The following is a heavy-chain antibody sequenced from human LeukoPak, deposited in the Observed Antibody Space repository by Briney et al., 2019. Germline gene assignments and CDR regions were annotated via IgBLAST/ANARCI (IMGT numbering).Heavy chain of an antibody. D-gene: IGHD6-19*01. CDR3: TRAGSPEYSSGWTPDT. CDR2: IRSKAYGGTT. Sequence: GGSLRLSCTASGFTFGDYAMSWFRQAPGKGLEWVGFIRSKAYGGTTEYAASVKGRFTISRDDSKSIAYLQMNSLKTEDTAVYYCTRAGSPEYSSGWTPDTWGQGTLVTVSS. V-gene: IGHV3-49*03. CDR1: GFTFGDYA. J-gene: IGHJ5*02.